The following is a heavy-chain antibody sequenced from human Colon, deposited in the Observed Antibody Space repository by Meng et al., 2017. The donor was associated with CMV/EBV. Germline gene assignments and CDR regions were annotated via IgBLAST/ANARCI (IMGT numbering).Heavy chain of an antibody. D-gene: IGHD3-10*01. CDR3: ARAVGITMVRGGSFDC. CDR2: IYYRGNT. Sequence: TISSSNYNRGWSRQPRRKRLGWIGNIYYRGNTYYNPSLKSRVTISVDTSKNQFSLKLSTVTAADTAMYYCARAVGITMVRGGSFDCWGQGTLVTVSS. V-gene: IGHV4-39*07. CDR1: TISSSNYN. J-gene: IGHJ4*02.